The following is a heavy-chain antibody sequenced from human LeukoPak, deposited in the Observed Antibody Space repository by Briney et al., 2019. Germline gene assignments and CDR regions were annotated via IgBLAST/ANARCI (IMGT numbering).Heavy chain of an antibody. CDR3: ATGVEQLDY. CDR2: FDPEDGET. J-gene: IGHJ4*02. D-gene: IGHD6-6*01. CDR1: GYTLTELS. V-gene: IGHV1-24*01. Sequence: ASVKVSCKVSGYTLTELSMHWVRQAPGKGLEWMGGFDPEDGETIYAQKSQGRVTMTGDTSTDTAYMELSSLRSEDTAVYYCATGVEQLDYWGQGTLVTVSS.